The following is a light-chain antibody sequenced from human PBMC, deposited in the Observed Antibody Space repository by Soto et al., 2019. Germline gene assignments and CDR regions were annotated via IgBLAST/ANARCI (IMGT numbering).Light chain of an antibody. CDR3: SSYTDSSNYV. J-gene: IGLJ1*01. V-gene: IGLV2-14*01. CDR2: EVT. CDR1: SSDVGAYNY. Sequence: QSVLTQPPSASGSPGQSVTISCTGTSSDVGAYNYVSWYQQHPGRAPKLMIYEVTNRPSGVSNRFSGSRSGNTASLTISGLQAEDEADYYCSSYTDSSNYVFGTGTKLTVL.